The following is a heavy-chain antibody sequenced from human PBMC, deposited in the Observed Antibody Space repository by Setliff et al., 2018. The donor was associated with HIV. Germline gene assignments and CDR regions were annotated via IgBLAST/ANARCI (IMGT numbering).Heavy chain of an antibody. Sequence: GASVKVSCKASGGTFSTYPINWVRQAPGQGLEWMGGIIPIFGTANYAQKFQGGVTITTDESTNTAYMELSSLRSEDTAVYYCARSLGHDYGDNDSPLYNWFDPWGQGTLVTVSS. D-gene: IGHD4-17*01. V-gene: IGHV1-69*05. CDR3: ARSLGHDYGDNDSPLYNWFDP. CDR1: GGTFSTYP. CDR2: IIPIFGTA. J-gene: IGHJ5*02.